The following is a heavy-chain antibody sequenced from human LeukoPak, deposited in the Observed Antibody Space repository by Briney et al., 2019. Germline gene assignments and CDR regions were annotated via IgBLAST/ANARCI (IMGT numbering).Heavy chain of an antibody. V-gene: IGHV3-30*02. D-gene: IGHD2-2*01. J-gene: IGHJ4*02. CDR3: AKEKLVVPAAYYFDY. Sequence: GGSLRLSCAASGFTFSSYGMHWVRQAPGKGLEWVAFIRYDGSNKYYADSVKGRFTISRDNSKNTLYLQMDSLRAEDTAVYYCAKEKLVVPAAYYFDYWGQGTLVTVSS. CDR2: IRYDGSNK. CDR1: GFTFSSYG.